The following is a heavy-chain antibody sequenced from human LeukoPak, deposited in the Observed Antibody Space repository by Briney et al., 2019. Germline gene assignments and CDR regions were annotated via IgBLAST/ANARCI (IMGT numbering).Heavy chain of an antibody. Sequence: GGSLRLSCAASGFTFSSYSMNWVRQAPGKGLEWVAVISYDGSNKYYADSVKGRFTISRDNSKNTLYLQMNSLRAEDTAVYYCAKGTLPRGYTYGYDLYYFDYWGQGTLVTVSS. CDR3: AKGTLPRGYTYGYDLYYFDY. CDR2: ISYDGSNK. CDR1: GFTFSSYS. D-gene: IGHD5-18*01. V-gene: IGHV3-30*18. J-gene: IGHJ4*02.